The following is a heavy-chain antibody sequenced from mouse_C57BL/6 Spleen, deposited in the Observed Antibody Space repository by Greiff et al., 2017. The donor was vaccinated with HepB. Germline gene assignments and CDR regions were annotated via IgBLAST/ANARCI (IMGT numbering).Heavy chain of an antibody. CDR3: ARNGYYPYYFDY. J-gene: IGHJ2*01. Sequence: VKLVESGPELVKPGASVKISCKASGYAFSSSWMNWVKQRPGKGLEWIGRIYPGDGDTNYNGKFKGKATLTADKSSSTAYMQLSSLTSEDSAVYFCARNGYYPYYFDYWGQGTTLTVSS. CDR1: GYAFSSSW. D-gene: IGHD2-3*01. CDR2: IYPGDGDT. V-gene: IGHV1-82*01.